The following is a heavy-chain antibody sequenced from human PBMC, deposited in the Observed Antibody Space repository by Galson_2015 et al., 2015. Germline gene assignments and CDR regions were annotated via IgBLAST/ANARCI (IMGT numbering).Heavy chain of an antibody. Sequence: LRLSCAASGFTFSSYSMNWVRQAPGKGLEWVSSISSSSSYIYYADSVKGRFTISRDNAKNSLYLQMNSLRAEDTAVYYCARGGDCSSTSCPYYYYGMDVWGQGTTVTVSS. CDR2: ISSSSSYI. CDR3: ARGGDCSSTSCPYYYYGMDV. J-gene: IGHJ6*02. CDR1: GFTFSSYS. V-gene: IGHV3-21*01. D-gene: IGHD2-2*01.